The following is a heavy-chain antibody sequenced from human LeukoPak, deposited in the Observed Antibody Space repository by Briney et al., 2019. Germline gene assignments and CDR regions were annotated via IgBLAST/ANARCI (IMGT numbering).Heavy chain of an antibody. J-gene: IGHJ4*02. Sequence: GGSLRLSCVASGFAFRNNAMSWVRQAPGKGLEWVSLISDSGGSTNYADSVKGRFTISRDNSMNTLYLQMNTLRAEDTAIYYCASSYGSSAYYPFDYWGQGTLVTVFS. CDR1: GFAFRNNA. CDR3: ASSYGSSAYYPFDY. D-gene: IGHD3-22*01. CDR2: ISDSGGST. V-gene: IGHV3-23*01.